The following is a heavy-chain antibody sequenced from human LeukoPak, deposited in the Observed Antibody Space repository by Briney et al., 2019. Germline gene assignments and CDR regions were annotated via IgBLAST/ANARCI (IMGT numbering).Heavy chain of an antibody. CDR2: ISWDSGNT. CDR1: GFTFGTYA. CDR3: AKSGQYCSGGHCQNWFDP. Sequence: PGGSLRLSCAASGFTFGTYAMHWVRQAPGKGLEWVSGISWDSGNTHYADSVKGRFTISRDNAKNSLYLQMNSLRVEDTALYYCAKSGQYCSGGHCQNWFDPWGQGTLVTVSS. J-gene: IGHJ5*02. V-gene: IGHV3-9*01. D-gene: IGHD2-15*01.